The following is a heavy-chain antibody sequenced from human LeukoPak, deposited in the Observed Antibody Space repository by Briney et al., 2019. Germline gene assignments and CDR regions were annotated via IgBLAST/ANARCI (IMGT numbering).Heavy chain of an antibody. CDR2: ISWNSGSI. CDR3: AKEGGPDYYDSSGYYAALDY. J-gene: IGHJ4*02. CDR1: GFTFDDYA. D-gene: IGHD3-22*01. Sequence: GGSLRLSCAASGFTFDDYAMHWVRQAPGKGLEWVSGISWNSGSIGYADSVKGRFTISRDNAKNSLYLQMNSLRAEDTAVYYCAKEGGPDYYDSSGYYAALDYWGQGTLVTVSS. V-gene: IGHV3-9*01.